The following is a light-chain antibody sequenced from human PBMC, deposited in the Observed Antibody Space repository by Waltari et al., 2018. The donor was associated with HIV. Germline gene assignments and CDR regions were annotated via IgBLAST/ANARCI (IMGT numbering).Light chain of an antibody. CDR1: SSDVGSYNY. CDR3: CSYAGSFVV. V-gene: IGLV2-23*02. J-gene: IGLJ2*01. Sequence: QSALAQPASVSGSPGQSITISCTGTSSDVGSYNYVSWYQHHPGKAPKLMIYEVTSRPSGVSNRFSGSKSGNTASLTISGLQTEDEADYYCCSYAGSFVVFGGGTKLTVL. CDR2: EVT.